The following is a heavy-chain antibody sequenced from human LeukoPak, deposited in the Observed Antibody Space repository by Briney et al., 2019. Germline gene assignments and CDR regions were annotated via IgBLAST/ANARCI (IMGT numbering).Heavy chain of an antibody. J-gene: IGHJ4*02. CDR1: GFTFSSYA. D-gene: IGHD6-19*01. Sequence: GRSLRPSCAASGFTFSSYAMHWVRQAPGKGLEWVAVISYDGSNKYYADSVKGRFTISRDNSKNTLFLQMNSLRAEDTAVYYCARELSGWYYFDYWGQGTLVTVSS. CDR3: ARELSGWYYFDY. V-gene: IGHV3-30*04. CDR2: ISYDGSNK.